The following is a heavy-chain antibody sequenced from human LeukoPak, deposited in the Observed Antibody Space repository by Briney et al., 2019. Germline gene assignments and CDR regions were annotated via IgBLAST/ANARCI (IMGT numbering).Heavy chain of an antibody. Sequence: GGSLRLSCAASGFALSSHWMTWVRQVPGRGPEWVANVNRDGSETYYLDSVKGRFTISRDNSQNTLYLQMNSLRAEDTAVYYCAKVRRQIDVDFDYWGQGTLVTVSS. CDR2: VNRDGSET. CDR3: AKVRRQIDVDFDY. CDR1: GFALSSHW. D-gene: IGHD2-21*01. J-gene: IGHJ4*02. V-gene: IGHV3-7*03.